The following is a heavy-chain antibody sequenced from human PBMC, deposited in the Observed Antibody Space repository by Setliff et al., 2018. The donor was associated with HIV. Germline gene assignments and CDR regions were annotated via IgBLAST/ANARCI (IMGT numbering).Heavy chain of an antibody. D-gene: IGHD2-2*01. CDR1: GESLSDYY. V-gene: IGHV4-34*01. CDR3: ARQKKSSSWSPHDY. Sequence: LSLTCAVYGESLSDYYWSWIRQPPGKGLEWIGEINHNKSSDYNPSLKSRVTMSVDTSKNQFSLKVKSVTAADTAVYYCARQKKSSSWSPHDYWGQGTLVTVSS. J-gene: IGHJ4*02. CDR2: INHNKSS.